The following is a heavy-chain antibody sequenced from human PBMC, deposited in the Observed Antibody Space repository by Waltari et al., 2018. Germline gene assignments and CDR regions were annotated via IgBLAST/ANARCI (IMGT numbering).Heavy chain of an antibody. CDR2: LTPSSGNT. V-gene: IGHV1-8*03. J-gene: IGHJ4*02. CDR1: GYTLTNFD. D-gene: IGHD3-16*01. Sequence: QVQLVQSGAEVKKPGASVRVSCEASGYTLTNFDINWVRQATGQGLEWMAWLTPSSGNTGYAQKFQGRITVTRITSISTAYMELSSLRSDDTAVYYCVVGGGYWGQGTLVTVSS. CDR3: VVGGGY.